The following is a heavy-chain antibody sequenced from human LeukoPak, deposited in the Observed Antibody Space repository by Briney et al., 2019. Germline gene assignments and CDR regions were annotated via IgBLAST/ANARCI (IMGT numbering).Heavy chain of an antibody. D-gene: IGHD3-10*01. V-gene: IGHV5-51*01. CDR3: ARHPRGP. CDR2: ISPADSDT. J-gene: IGHJ5*02. Sequence: GESLKISCKGSGYDFSNDWIAWVRQMPGKGLEWMGIISPADSDTRYSPSSQGQVTISADKSISTAYLQWSSPKASDSATYYCARHPRGPWGQGTLVAVSS. CDR1: GYDFSNDW.